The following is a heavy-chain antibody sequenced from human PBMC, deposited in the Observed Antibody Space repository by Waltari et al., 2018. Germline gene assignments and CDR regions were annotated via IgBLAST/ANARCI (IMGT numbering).Heavy chain of an antibody. CDR1: GFTFSSYE. J-gene: IGHJ4*02. Sequence: EVQLVESGGGLVQPGGSLRLSCAASGFTFSSYEMNWVRQAPGKGLDWFSYISSSGSTIYYADSVKGRFTISRDNAKNSLYLQMNSQGAEDTAVYYWARDHNWSLDYWGQGTLVTVSS. D-gene: IGHD1-20*01. CDR2: ISSSGSTI. V-gene: IGHV3-48*03. CDR3: ARDHNWSLDY.